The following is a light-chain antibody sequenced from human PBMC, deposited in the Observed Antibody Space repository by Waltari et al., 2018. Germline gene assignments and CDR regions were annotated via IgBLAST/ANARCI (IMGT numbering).Light chain of an antibody. CDR2: EVT. Sequence: QSALTQPPSASGSPGQSVTISCTGTSSDIGGYTYVSWYQQHPGKAPKLMIYEVTKRPSGVPDRFSASKSGNTASLTVSGLQADDEADYYCSSFAGSTNWVFGGGTKLTVL. V-gene: IGLV2-8*01. CDR1: SSDIGGYTY. J-gene: IGLJ3*02. CDR3: SSFAGSTNWV.